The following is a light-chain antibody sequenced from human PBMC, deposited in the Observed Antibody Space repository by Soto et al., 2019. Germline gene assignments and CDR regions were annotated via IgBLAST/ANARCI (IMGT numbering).Light chain of an antibody. J-gene: IGKJ1*01. CDR1: ESISTW. CDR2: GAS. Sequence: DIQMTQSPSSLSASVGDRVTITCRASESISTWLAWYQQKPGKAPKLLIYGASSIESGVPPRFSGDGSETEFTLTISSLQRDDFGTYYCQQYSRLWSFGQGTKVEIE. CDR3: QQYSRLWS. V-gene: IGKV1-5*03.